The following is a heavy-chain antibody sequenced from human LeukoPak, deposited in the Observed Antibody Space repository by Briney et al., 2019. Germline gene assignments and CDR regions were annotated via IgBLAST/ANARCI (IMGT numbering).Heavy chain of an antibody. CDR2: ISGSGGST. Sequence: PGGSLRLSCAASGFTFSSYAMSRVRQAPGKGLEWVSAISGSGGSTYYADSVKGRFTISRDNSKNTLYLQMNSLRAEDTAVYYCAKYLIYQLAAFDIWGQGTMVTVSS. V-gene: IGHV3-23*01. J-gene: IGHJ3*02. D-gene: IGHD2-2*01. CDR1: GFTFSSYA. CDR3: AKYLIYQLAAFDI.